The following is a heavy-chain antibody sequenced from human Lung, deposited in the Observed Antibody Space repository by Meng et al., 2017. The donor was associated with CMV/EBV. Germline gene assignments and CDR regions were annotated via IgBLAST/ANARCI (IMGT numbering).Heavy chain of an antibody. CDR1: GYTFTGYF. D-gene: IGHD3-22*01. V-gene: IGHV1-2*02. CDR2: INPKSGGT. CDR3: ARALNVEYSDSSGYHDH. Sequence: ASVKVSCKASGYTFTGYFILWVRQDPGQGLEWMGWINPKSGGTNFAQRFPGRVTMTRDTYISTVYMELRSLRSDDAAVYYCARALNVEYSDSSGYHDHWGQGTLVTVSS. J-gene: IGHJ4*02.